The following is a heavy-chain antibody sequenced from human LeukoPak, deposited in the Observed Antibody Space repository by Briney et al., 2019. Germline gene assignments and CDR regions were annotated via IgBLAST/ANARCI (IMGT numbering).Heavy chain of an antibody. V-gene: IGHV3-7*01. CDR3: AELGITMIGGV. Sequence: PGGSLRLSCAASGFTFSSYWMSCVRQAPGKGLEWVANIKQDGSEKYYVDSVKGRFTISRDNAKNSLYLQMNSVSAEDTAVYYCAELGITMIGGVWGKGTTVTISS. CDR2: IKQDGSEK. D-gene: IGHD3-10*02. CDR1: GFTFSSYW. J-gene: IGHJ6*04.